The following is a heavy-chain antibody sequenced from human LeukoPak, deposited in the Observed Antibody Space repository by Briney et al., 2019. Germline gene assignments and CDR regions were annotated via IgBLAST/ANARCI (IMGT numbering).Heavy chain of an antibody. CDR1: GFTFSSYS. V-gene: IGHV3-53*04. D-gene: IGHD4-23*01. CDR3: ARVTVAAVGV. J-gene: IGHJ6*02. CDR2: IYSGGST. Sequence: PGGSLRLSCAASGFTFSSYSLNWVRQAPGKGLEWVSVIYSGGSTYYADSVKGRLTISRHNSKNTLYLQMNSLRAEDTAVYYCARVTVAAVGVWGQGTTVTVSS.